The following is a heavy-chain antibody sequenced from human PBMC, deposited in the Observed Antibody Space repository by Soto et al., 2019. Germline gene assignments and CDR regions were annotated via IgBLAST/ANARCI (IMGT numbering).Heavy chain of an antibody. J-gene: IGHJ6*02. Sequence: QVQVVQSGAEVKNPGATVKVSCKASGYTFTRYGIGWARQAPGQGLEWMGWINTYNGNTNYAQNVQGRVTLTTDTSTSTAYMELRSLRSNDTAIYYCAMVDVYVTPSPQDVWGQVTTVIVSS. D-gene: IGHD3-16*01. CDR3: AMVDVYVTPSPQDV. CDR1: GYTFTRYG. V-gene: IGHV1-18*01. CDR2: INTYNGNT.